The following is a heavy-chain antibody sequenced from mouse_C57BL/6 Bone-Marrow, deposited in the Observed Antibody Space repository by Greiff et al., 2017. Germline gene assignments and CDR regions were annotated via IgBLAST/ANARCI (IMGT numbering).Heavy chain of an antibody. V-gene: IGHV2-2*01. J-gene: IGHJ1*03. Sequence: VQRVESGPGLVQPSQSLSITCTVSGFSLTSYGVHWVRQSPGKGLEWLGVLWSGGSTDYNAAFISRLSISKDNSKIQVFFKMNSLQADDTAIYYCARKGTTGRYFDVWGTGTTVTVSS. D-gene: IGHD1-1*01. CDR3: ARKGTTGRYFDV. CDR1: GFSLTSYG. CDR2: LWSGGST.